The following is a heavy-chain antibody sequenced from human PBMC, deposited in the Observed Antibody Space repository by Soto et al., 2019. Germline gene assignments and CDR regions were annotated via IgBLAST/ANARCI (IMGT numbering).Heavy chain of an antibody. CDR2: IYYSGST. J-gene: IGHJ6*02. D-gene: IGHD6-19*01. CDR3: AREHREEVAVAGTSYYYYYGMDV. V-gene: IGHV4-59*01. Sequence: PSETLSLTCTVSGGSISSYYWSWIRQPPGKGLERIGYIYYSGSTNYNPSLKSRVTISVDTSKNQFSLKLSSVTAADTAVYYCAREHREEVAVAGTSYYYYYGMDVWGQGTTVTVSS. CDR1: GGSISSYY.